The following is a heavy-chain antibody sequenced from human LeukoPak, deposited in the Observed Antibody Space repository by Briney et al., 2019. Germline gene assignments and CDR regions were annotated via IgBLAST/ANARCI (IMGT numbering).Heavy chain of an antibody. J-gene: IGHJ3*02. CDR2: IYTSGST. D-gene: IGHD3-10*01. CDR1: GVSISSYY. V-gene: IGHV4-4*07. CDR3: VRETRITMVRGVRFDI. Sequence: PSETLSLTCTVSGVSISSYYWSWLRQPAGKGLEWIGRIYTSGSTNYNPSLKSRVTMSVDTSKNQFPLKLSSVTAADTAVYYCVRETRITMVRGVRFDIWGQGTMVTVSS.